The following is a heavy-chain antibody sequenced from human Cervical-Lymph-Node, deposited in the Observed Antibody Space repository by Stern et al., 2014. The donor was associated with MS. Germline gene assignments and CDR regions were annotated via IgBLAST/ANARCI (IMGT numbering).Heavy chain of an antibody. V-gene: IGHV3-9*01. J-gene: IGHJ4*02. Sequence: VQLVESGGGLVQPGRSLRLSCAASGFTFDDYAMHWVRPTPGKGLEWVSGINWNSGYIGYADSVKGRFTISRDTAANSLYMDMNSLRVEDTALYYCVKGPHSAGWSGFDYWGQGTLVTVSS. D-gene: IGHD6-19*01. CDR1: GFTFDDYA. CDR2: INWNSGYI. CDR3: VKGPHSAGWSGFDY.